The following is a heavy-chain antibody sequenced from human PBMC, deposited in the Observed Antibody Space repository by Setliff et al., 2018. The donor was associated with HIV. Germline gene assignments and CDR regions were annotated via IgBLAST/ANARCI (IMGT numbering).Heavy chain of an antibody. CDR1: GFTFSSYE. V-gene: IGHV3-48*03. CDR3: ARVAGRDGYSPPYYYYYYGMDV. D-gene: IGHD4-4*01. J-gene: IGHJ6*02. Sequence: GESLRLSCAASGFTFSSYEMNWVRQAPGKGLEWVSYISSSGSTIFYTDSVKGRFTISRDNAKNSLYLQMNSLRAEDTAVYYCARVAGRDGYSPPYYYYYYGMDVWGQGTTVTVSS. CDR2: ISSSGSTI.